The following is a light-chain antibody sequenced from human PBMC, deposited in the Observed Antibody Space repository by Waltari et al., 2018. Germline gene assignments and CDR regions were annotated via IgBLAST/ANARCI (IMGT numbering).Light chain of an antibody. CDR2: DVF. Sequence: QSALTQPRSVSGSPGQSVTFSCTGTSNDVGGYNHVSWYQQSPGKAPKLMIYDVFNRPSGVPVRFSGSRSGNTASLTISGLQADDEADYSCCSYAGSYTVLFGGGTKLTVL. V-gene: IGLV2-11*01. J-gene: IGLJ2*01. CDR3: CSYAGSYTVL. CDR1: SNDVGGYNH.